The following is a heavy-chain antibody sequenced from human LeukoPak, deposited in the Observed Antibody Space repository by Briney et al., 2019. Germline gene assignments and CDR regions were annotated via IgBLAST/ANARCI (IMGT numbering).Heavy chain of an antibody. J-gene: IGHJ5*02. CDR1: GGSFSGYY. CDR3: ARGFTSFLYPIFGVFNWFAP. V-gene: IGHV4-34*01. CDR2: INHSGST. Sequence: PSETLSLTCAVYGGSFSGYYWSWIRQPPGKGLEWIGEINHSGSTNYNPSLKSRVTISVDTSKNQFSLKLSSVTAADTAVYYCARGFTSFLYPIFGVFNWFAPWGQGTLVTVSS. D-gene: IGHD3-3*01.